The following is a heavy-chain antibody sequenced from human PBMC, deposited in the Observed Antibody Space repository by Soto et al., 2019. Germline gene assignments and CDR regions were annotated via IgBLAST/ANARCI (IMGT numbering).Heavy chain of an antibody. D-gene: IGHD2-15*01. J-gene: IGHJ6*02. Sequence: QVQLQESGPGLVKPSETLSLMCTVSGDSISSGGYYWSWIRQHPGKGLEWIGYIYYSGSTYYSTFLKSRVSISVDTSKNRSSLRLTSVSAADAAVYYWARYCSATTCHENAMDVWGQGTTVTVSS. V-gene: IGHV4-31*03. CDR3: ARYCSATTCHENAMDV. CDR1: GDSISSGGYY. CDR2: IYYSGST.